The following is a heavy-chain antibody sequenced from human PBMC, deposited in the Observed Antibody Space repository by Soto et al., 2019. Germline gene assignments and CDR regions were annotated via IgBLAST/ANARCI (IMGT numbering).Heavy chain of an antibody. Sequence: GESLKISCKGSGYSFNNNWIGWARQMPGKGLEWMGIIHPGDSDSRYSPSFQGQVTMSVDKSINTAYLQWSSLKASDTAMYYCARRDSSGFPDYWGHGTLVTVSS. CDR3: ARRDSSGFPDY. V-gene: IGHV5-51*01. D-gene: IGHD3-22*01. CDR2: IHPGDSDS. J-gene: IGHJ4*01. CDR1: GYSFNNNW.